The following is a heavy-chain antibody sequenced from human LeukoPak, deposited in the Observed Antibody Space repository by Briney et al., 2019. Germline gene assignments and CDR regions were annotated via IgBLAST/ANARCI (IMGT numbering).Heavy chain of an antibody. CDR3: ASDTVPSTVVLYGMDV. CDR2: INTNTGNP. CDR1: GYTFTSYA. J-gene: IGHJ6*02. V-gene: IGHV7-4-1*02. Sequence: ASVKVSCKASGYTFTSYAMNWMRQAPGQGLEWMGCINTNTGNPTYAQGFTGRFVFSLDTSVSTAYLQISSLKAEDTAVYYCASDTVPSTVVLYGMDVWGQGTAVTVSS. D-gene: IGHD4-17*01.